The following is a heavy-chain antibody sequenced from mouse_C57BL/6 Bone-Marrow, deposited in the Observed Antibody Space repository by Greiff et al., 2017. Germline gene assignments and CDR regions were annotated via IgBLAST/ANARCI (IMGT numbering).Heavy chain of an antibody. CDR1: GYTFTSYW. J-gene: IGHJ3*01. D-gene: IGHD1-1*01. V-gene: IGHV1-69*01. CDR3: AREALFWFAY. Sequence: QVQLQQPGAELVMPGASVKLSCKASGYTFTSYWMHWVKQRPGQGLEWIGEIDPSDSYTNYNQKFKGKSTLTVDKSSSTAYMQLSSLTSEDSAVYYCAREALFWFAYWGPAALVTVSA. CDR2: IDPSDSYT.